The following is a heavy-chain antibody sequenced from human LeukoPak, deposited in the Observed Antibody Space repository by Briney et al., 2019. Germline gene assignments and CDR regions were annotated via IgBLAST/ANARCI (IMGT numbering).Heavy chain of an antibody. CDR2: INPNSGGT. CDR3: ARSASLLLWFGEPVDY. D-gene: IGHD3-10*01. J-gene: IGHJ4*02. V-gene: IGHV1-2*06. Sequence: ASVKVSCKASGYTFTGYYMHWVRQAPGQGLEWMGRINPNSGGTNYAQKFQGRVTMTRDTSISTAYMELSRLRSDDTAAYYCARSASLLLWFGEPVDYWGQGTLVTVSS. CDR1: GYTFTGYY.